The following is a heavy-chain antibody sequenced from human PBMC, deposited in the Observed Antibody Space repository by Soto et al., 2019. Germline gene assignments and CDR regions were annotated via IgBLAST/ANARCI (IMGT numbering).Heavy chain of an antibody. Sequence: EVQLVESGGGLVQPGGXLRLSCAASGFTFSSYEMNWVRQAPGKGLEWVSYISSSGSTIYYADSVKGRFTISRDNAKNSLYLQMNSLRAEDTAVYYCARDQYYYYYGMDVWGQGTTVTVSS. CDR2: ISSSGSTI. V-gene: IGHV3-48*03. CDR3: ARDQYYYYYGMDV. CDR1: GFTFSSYE. J-gene: IGHJ6*02.